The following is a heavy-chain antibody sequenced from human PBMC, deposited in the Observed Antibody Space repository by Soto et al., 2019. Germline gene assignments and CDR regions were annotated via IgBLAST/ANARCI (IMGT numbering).Heavy chain of an antibody. J-gene: IGHJ5*02. CDR2: IIPIFGAA. V-gene: IGHV1-69*13. CDR3: ARDLHDSSGYYVNWFDP. Sequence: SVKVSCKASGGTFSSYAISWVRQAPGQGLEWMGGIIPIFGAANYAQKFQGRVTITADESTSTAYMELSSLRSEDTAVYYCARDLHDSSGYYVNWFDPWGQGTLVTVSS. D-gene: IGHD3-22*01. CDR1: GGTFSSYA.